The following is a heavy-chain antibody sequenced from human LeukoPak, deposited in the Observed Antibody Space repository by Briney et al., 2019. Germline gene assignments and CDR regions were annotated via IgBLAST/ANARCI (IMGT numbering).Heavy chain of an antibody. Sequence: GGSLRLSCAASGFTFDDYTMHWVRQAPGKGLEWVSLISWDGGSTYYGDSVEGRFTISRDNSKNSLYLQMNSLRTEDTALYYCAKDTSRGYNYYYYMDVWGKGTTVTVSS. V-gene: IGHV3-43*01. CDR1: GFTFDDYT. D-gene: IGHD5-12*01. CDR2: ISWDGGST. J-gene: IGHJ6*03. CDR3: AKDTSRGYNYYYYMDV.